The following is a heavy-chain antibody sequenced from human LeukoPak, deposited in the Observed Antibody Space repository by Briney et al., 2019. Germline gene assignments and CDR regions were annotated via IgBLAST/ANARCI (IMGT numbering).Heavy chain of an antibody. V-gene: IGHV1-69*02. CDR1: GGTFSRYT. CDR2: IIPILGIA. Sequence: SVKVSCKASGGTFSRYTISWVRQAPGQGLEWMGRIIPILGIANYAQKFQGRVTITADKSTSTAYMELSSLRSEDTAVYFCVSQGPSSSCDYWGQGTLVTVSS. D-gene: IGHD6-13*01. J-gene: IGHJ4*02. CDR3: VSQGPSSSCDY.